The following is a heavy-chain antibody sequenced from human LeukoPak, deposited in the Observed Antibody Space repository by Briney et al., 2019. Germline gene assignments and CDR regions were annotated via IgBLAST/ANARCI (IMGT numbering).Heavy chain of an antibody. CDR3: ARARSSGWSFDY. CDR2: INPNSGGT. CDR1: GNTFTGYY. Sequence: GASVKVSCKASGNTFTGYYMHWVRQAPGQGLEWMGWINPNSGGTNYAQKFQGRVTMTRDTSISTAYMELSRLRSDDTAVYYCARARSSGWSFDYWGQGTLVTVSS. V-gene: IGHV1-2*02. D-gene: IGHD6-19*01. J-gene: IGHJ4*02.